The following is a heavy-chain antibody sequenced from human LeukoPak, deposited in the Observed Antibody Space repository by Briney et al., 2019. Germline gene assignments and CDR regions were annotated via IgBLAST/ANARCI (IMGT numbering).Heavy chain of an antibody. J-gene: IGHJ2*01. Sequence: PSETLSLICTVSGDSISSYYWNWIRLPPGKGLEWIGYIYYSVSTNYNPSLKSRVSISVDTSKNQCSLKLRSVTAADTAVYYCARGRGYGDWALRYFDLWGRGTLVTVSS. CDR2: IYYSVST. CDR1: GDSISSYY. V-gene: IGHV4-59*01. CDR3: ARGRGYGDWALRYFDL. D-gene: IGHD4-17*01.